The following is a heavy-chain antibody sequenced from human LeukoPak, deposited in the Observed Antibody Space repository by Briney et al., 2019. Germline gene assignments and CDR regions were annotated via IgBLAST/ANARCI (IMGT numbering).Heavy chain of an antibody. V-gene: IGHV1-24*01. D-gene: IGHD3-22*01. CDR3: ATASRDSSGGGAFDI. Sequence: GASVKVSCKVSGYTLTELSMHWVRQAPGKGLEWMGGFDPEDGETIYAQKFQGRVTMTEDTSTDTAYMELSSLRSEDTAVYYCATASRDSSGGGAFDIWGQGTMVTVSS. CDR1: GYTLTELS. CDR2: FDPEDGET. J-gene: IGHJ3*02.